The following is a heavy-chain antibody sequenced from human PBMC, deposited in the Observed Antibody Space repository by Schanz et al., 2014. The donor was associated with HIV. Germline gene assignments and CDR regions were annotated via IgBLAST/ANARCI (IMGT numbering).Heavy chain of an antibody. J-gene: IGHJ6*02. V-gene: IGHV3-48*02. Sequence: EMKLVESGGGLAQPGGSLTLSCVASGFTFSKYSMNWVRQAPGKGLEWVSYISSGSTTIHYADSVMGRFTISRDNAKNSMYLVMNSLRDADTAVYYCARDNEERDIWTGNYYYYGMDVWGQGTTVTVAS. CDR1: GFTFSKYS. CDR3: ARDNEERDIWTGNYYYYGMDV. D-gene: IGHD3-9*01. CDR2: ISSGSTTI.